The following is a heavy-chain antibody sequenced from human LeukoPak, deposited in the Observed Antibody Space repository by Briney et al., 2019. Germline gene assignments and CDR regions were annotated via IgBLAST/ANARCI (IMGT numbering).Heavy chain of an antibody. CDR3: AKDNSWNDGPFDY. Sequence: GGSLRLSCAASGFTFSSYGMHWVRQAPGKGLEWVAFIRYDGSNKYYADSVKGRFTISRDNSKNTLYLQMNSLRAEDTAVYYCAKDNSWNDGPFDYWGQGTLVTVSS. V-gene: IGHV3-30*02. CDR1: GFTFSSYG. J-gene: IGHJ4*02. D-gene: IGHD1-1*01. CDR2: IRYDGSNK.